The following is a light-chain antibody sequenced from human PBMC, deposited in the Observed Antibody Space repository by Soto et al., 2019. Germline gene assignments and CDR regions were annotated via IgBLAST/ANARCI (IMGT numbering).Light chain of an antibody. J-gene: IGKJ1*01. V-gene: IGKV3-15*01. CDR1: QSVSSN. CDR2: GAS. Sequence: EIVMTQSPGTLSVSPGERATLSCRASQSVSSNLAWYQQKPGQAPRLLIYGASTRATGIPARFSGSGSGTEFTLTISSLQSEDFAVYYCQQYNNWPWTFGQGIKVEIK. CDR3: QQYNNWPWT.